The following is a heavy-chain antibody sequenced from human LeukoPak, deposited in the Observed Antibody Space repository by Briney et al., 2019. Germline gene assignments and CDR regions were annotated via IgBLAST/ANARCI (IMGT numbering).Heavy chain of an antibody. CDR3: ARSPAYHDFWSGYHQYYFDY. CDR1: DYSISSGYY. Sequence: PSETLSLTCTVSDYSISSGYYWGWIRQPPGKGLEWIGSIYHSGSTYYTPSLKSRVTISVDTSKNQFSLKLSSVTAADTAVYYCARSPAYHDFWSGYHQYYFDYWGQGTLVTVSS. V-gene: IGHV4-38-2*02. CDR2: IYHSGST. J-gene: IGHJ4*02. D-gene: IGHD3-3*01.